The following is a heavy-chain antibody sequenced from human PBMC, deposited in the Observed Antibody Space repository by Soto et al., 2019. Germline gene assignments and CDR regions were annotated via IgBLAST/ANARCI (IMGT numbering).Heavy chain of an antibody. D-gene: IGHD6-19*01. CDR2: MNPNSGRT. J-gene: IGHJ4*02. Sequence: QVQLVQSGAEVRTPGASVKVSCKTSGYTFTDYDINWVRQAPGQGLEWVGRMNPNSGRTDYAQKLGGRVTMTRDISISTAYMELSSLGYDDTAVYFCSTWGRNGWYTGFFWGQGTLVTVSS. CDR1: GYTFTDYD. V-gene: IGHV1-8*02. CDR3: STWGRNGWYTGFF.